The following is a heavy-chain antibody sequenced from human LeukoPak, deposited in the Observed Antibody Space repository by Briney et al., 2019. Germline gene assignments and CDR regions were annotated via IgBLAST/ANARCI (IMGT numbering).Heavy chain of an antibody. D-gene: IGHD1-26*01. V-gene: IGHV1-2*06. CDR2: INPNSGGT. CDR1: GYTFTGYY. CDR3: ARRVVGATTSFDY. J-gene: IGHJ4*02. Sequence: ASVKVSCKASGYTFTGYYMHWVRQAPGQGLEWMGRINPNSGGTNYAQKFQGRVTMTRDTSISTAYTELSRLRSDDTAVYYCARRVVGATTSFDYWGQGTLVTVSS.